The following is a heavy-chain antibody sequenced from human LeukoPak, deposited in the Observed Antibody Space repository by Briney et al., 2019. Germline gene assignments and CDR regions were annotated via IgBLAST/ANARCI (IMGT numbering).Heavy chain of an antibody. CDR1: GYTFTSYD. V-gene: IGHV1-8*01. CDR3: ARALGDCSSTSCYYNWFDP. Sequence: GASVTVSCTASGYTFTSYDINWVRQATGQGLEWMGWMNPNSGNTGYAQKFQGRVTMTRNTSISTAYMELSSLRSEDTAVYYCARALGDCSSTSCYYNWFDPWGQGTLVTVSS. J-gene: IGHJ5*02. D-gene: IGHD2-2*01. CDR2: MNPNSGNT.